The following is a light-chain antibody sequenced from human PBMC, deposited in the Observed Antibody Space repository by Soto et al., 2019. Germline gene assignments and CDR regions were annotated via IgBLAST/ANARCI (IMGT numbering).Light chain of an antibody. J-gene: IGKJ1*01. Sequence: DIVMTQTPLPSPVTLGQPASISCRSSQSLVHSDGHTYLTWLQQRPGQPPRLLLYKISKRFSGVPDRFSGSGAGTAFTLKISRVEPEDVGVYYCMQATQFPWTFGQGTKVDIK. CDR2: KIS. CDR1: QSLVHSDGHTY. CDR3: MQATQFPWT. V-gene: IGKV2-24*01.